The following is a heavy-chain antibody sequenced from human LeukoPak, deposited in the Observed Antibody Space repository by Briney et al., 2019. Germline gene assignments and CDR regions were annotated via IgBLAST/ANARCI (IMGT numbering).Heavy chain of an antibody. J-gene: IGHJ3*02. D-gene: IGHD3-9*01. CDR3: AADVRLRYFDSEGAFDI. CDR1: GFTFTSSA. Sequence: SVKVSCKASGFTFTSSAMQWVRQARGQRLEWIGWIVVGSGNTNYAQKFQERVTIARDMSTSTAYMELSRLRSEDTAVYYCAADVRLRYFDSEGAFDIWGQGTMVTVSS. V-gene: IGHV1-58*02. CDR2: IVVGSGNT.